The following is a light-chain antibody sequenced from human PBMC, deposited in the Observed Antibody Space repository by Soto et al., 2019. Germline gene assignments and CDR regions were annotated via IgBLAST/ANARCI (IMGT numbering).Light chain of an antibody. CDR1: QSVLYSSNNKNY. Sequence: DIVMTQSPDSLAVSLGERATINCKSSQSVLYSSNNKNYLAWYQQKPGQPPKLLIYWASTRESGVPDRFSGSGSGTDFTLTISSLQAEDVAVYYCQQYYSTPGTFGQETKVEIK. CDR2: WAS. CDR3: QQYYSTPGT. J-gene: IGKJ1*01. V-gene: IGKV4-1*01.